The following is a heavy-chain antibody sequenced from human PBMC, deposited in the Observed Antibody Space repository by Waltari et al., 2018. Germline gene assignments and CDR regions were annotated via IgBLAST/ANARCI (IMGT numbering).Heavy chain of an antibody. Sequence: QVQLVETGGGVVQPGKSLILSCAVTGFTFRDYAMHWVRQAPGRGLEWVALTSYDGSNQDYADFVKGRFTISRDNSKNTLYLQMNTLRPEDTAVYYCAKDGFHFWSGYHSPDYWGQGTLVTVSS. D-gene: IGHD3-3*02. V-gene: IGHV3-30*04. CDR1: GFTFRDYA. CDR2: TSYDGSNQ. J-gene: IGHJ4*02. CDR3: AKDGFHFWSGYHSPDY.